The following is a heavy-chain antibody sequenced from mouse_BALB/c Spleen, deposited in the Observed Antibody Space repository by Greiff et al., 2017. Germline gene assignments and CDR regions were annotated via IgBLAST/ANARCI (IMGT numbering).Heavy chain of an antibody. CDR3: ARVVVDYFDY. Sequence: VQLQQSGAELARPGASVKLSCKASGYTFTSYWMQWVKQRPGQGLEWIGAIYPGDGDTRYTQKFKGKATLTADKSSSTAYMQLSSLASEDSAVYYCARVVVDYFDYWGQGTTLTVSS. D-gene: IGHD1-3*01. J-gene: IGHJ2*01. CDR1: GYTFTSYW. V-gene: IGHV1-87*01. CDR2: IYPGDGDT.